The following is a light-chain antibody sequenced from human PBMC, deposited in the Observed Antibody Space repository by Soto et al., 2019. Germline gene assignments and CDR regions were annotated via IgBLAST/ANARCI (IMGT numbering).Light chain of an antibody. CDR3: QVYS. CDR1: QSLSSRH. CDR2: GAF. V-gene: IGKV3-20*01. J-gene: IGKJ2*03. Sequence: VLTQSPGTLSLSPGERGTLSCRASQSLSSRHLAWYQQKPGQAPRLLIYGAFSRAAGIPDRFSGSGSGRDFSLTISRLEPEDFAVYYRQVYSFGQGTRLELK.